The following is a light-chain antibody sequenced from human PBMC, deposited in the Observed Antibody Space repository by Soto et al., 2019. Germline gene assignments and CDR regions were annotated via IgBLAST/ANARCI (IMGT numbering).Light chain of an antibody. CDR1: QSVSSTY. J-gene: IGKJ5*01. CDR3: QQYGSSQFT. Sequence: ETVLTQSPGTLSLSPGERGTLSCRASQSVSSTYLAWYEQKPGQAPRLLIYGASSRATGVPDRFRGSGSGTDFTETISRLEPEDSAVYYCQQYGSSQFTFGQGTRLEIK. CDR2: GAS. V-gene: IGKV3-20*01.